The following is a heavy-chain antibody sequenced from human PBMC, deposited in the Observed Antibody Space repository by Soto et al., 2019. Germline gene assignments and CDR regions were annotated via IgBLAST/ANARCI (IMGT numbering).Heavy chain of an antibody. J-gene: IGHJ4*02. CDR2: IFYRGST. D-gene: IGHD1-7*01. CDR3: ARHSEGGTWNWGNYSDY. V-gene: IGHV4-39*01. Sequence: SETLSLTCSVSGGSISSQSYYWGWIRQPPGKGLEYIGSIFYRGSTFYNTSLKSRVTLDVDTSKNQFSLRLSSVTATDTAVYFCARHSEGGTWNWGNYSDYWGQGALVTVSS. CDR1: GGSISSQSYY.